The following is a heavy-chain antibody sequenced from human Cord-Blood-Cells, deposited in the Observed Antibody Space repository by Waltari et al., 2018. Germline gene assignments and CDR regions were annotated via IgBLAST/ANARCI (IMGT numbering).Heavy chain of an antibody. CDR2: INWICGTG. J-gene: IGHJ4*02. CDR3: ARLSTELEIHGYCDY. V-gene: IGHV1-69*01. CDR1: GGTFSSYA. D-gene: IGHD1-1*01. Sequence: VQLVQSGAEVKKPGYSVKVSCKASGGTFSSYAISWVRQAPGQGLGWLVGINWICGTGNHAQKFQGRVTMTANESTGTAYMEVGSVISENSAVSYGARLSTELEIHGYCDYRGEVALFT.